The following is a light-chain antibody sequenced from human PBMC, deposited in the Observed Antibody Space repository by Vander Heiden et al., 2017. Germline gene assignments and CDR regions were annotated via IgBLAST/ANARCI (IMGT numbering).Light chain of an antibody. CDR3: QQYNSYPLT. CDR2: KSS. Sequence: DIQLTQSPSTLSASVGDRVTITCRASQSISSWLAWYQQKPGKAPNLLIYKSSSLENGVSSRFSGSGSGTEFTLTISSLQPDDFATYYFQQYNSYPLTFGGGTKVEIK. J-gene: IGKJ4*01. CDR1: QSISSW. V-gene: IGKV1-5*03.